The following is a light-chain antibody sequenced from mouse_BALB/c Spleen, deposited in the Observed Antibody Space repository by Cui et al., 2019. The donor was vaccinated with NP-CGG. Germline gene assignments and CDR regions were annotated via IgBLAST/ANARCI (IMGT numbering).Light chain of an antibody. CDR3: ALWYSNHWV. J-gene: IGLJ1*01. CDR1: TGAVTTSNY. V-gene: IGLV1*01. Sequence: QAVVTPESALTTSPGETVTLTCRSSTGAVTTSNYANWVQEKPDHLLIGLIGGTNNRAPGVPARFSGSLIGDKAALTITGAQTEDEAIYFCALWYSNHWVFGGGTKLTVL. CDR2: GTN.